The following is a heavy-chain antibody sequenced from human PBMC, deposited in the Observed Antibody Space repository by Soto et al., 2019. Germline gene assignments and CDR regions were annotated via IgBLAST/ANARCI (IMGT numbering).Heavy chain of an antibody. V-gene: IGHV3-23*01. CDR2: IDGTGCST. CDR1: GLTFSSYA. Sequence: GSLRLYCVGSGLTFSSYAMGWVRQAPGKGLEWVSGIDGTGCSTYYAESVKGRFTISRDNSKNTLYLQMNSLRVEDTAVYYCAKRLFAIVVVGGYDIWGQGTMVTVSS. J-gene: IGHJ3*02. CDR3: AKRLFAIVVVGGYDI. D-gene: IGHD5-12*01.